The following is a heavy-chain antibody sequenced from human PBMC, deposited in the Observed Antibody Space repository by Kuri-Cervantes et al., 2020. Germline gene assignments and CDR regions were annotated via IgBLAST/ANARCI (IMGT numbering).Heavy chain of an antibody. CDR3: ARGVCAGCAFEI. CDR2: ISYDGSNK. V-gene: IGHV3-30-3*01. J-gene: IGHJ3*02. Sequence: GESLKISCAAPGFTFSSYAMHWVRQAPGKGLEWVAVISYDGSNKYYADSVKGRFTISRDNSKNTLYLQMNSLRAEGTAVYYCARGVCAGCAFEIWGQGTMVTVSS. CDR1: GFTFSSYA. D-gene: IGHD3-3*01.